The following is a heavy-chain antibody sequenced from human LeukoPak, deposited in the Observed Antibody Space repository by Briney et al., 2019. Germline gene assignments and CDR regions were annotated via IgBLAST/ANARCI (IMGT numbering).Heavy chain of an antibody. Sequence: SETLSLTCYVSGGSISSGDYVWGWIRQSPGKGLEWIASIFYGAGSYYTSSLKNVNTYYNPSLTSRVTISVDTSNSQFSLKLTSVTAADPAVYYCASPGHKWLSQGGYWGQGTLVTVSS. J-gene: IGHJ4*02. CDR2: IFYGAGSYYTSSLKNVNT. V-gene: IGHV4-39*01. CDR3: ASPGHKWLSQGGY. CDR1: GGSISSGDYV. D-gene: IGHD3-22*01.